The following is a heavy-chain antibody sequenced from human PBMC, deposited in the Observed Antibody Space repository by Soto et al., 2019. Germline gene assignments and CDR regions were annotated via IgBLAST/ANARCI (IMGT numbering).Heavy chain of an antibody. CDR2: IAGDSSYT. J-gene: IGHJ5*02. V-gene: IGHV3-21*01. D-gene: IGHD3-9*01. CDR1: GFTFSSFW. CDR3: SRDFIYDILTEGFDP. Sequence: PGGSLRLSCAASGFTFSSFWMTWVRQAPGKGLEWVSSIAGDSSYTYYADSVKGRFTISRDNANNSLYLEMNSLGAEDTAMYYCSRDFIYDILTEGFDPWGQGTLVTVSS.